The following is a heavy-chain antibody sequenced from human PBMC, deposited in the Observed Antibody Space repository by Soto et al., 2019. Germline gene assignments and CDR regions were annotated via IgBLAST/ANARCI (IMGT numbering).Heavy chain of an antibody. CDR3: ARSGAAARNSDY. CDR1: GYTLTTYG. Sequence: APVQVTCPASGYTLTTYGITWVPQAPGQGLEWMGWISAYNGNTNYALKLQGRDIMTTDTSTSPAQMALRSLRSDDTAASYSARSGAAARNSDYWGQGPLVTLAS. J-gene: IGHJ4*02. V-gene: IGHV1-18*01. CDR2: ISAYNGNT. D-gene: IGHD6-13*01.